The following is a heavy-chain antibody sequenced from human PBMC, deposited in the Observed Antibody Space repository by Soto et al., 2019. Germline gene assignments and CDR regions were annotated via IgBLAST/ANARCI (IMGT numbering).Heavy chain of an antibody. Sequence: QVQLVQSGAEVKKPGSSVKVSCKASGGTFSSYAISWVRQAPGQGLEWMGGIIPIFGTANYAQKFQGRVTISEDASTSTAYMELSSLRSEDTAVYYCASADYYDRSGYYPPDYFDYWGQGTLVTVSS. V-gene: IGHV1-69*01. J-gene: IGHJ4*02. CDR2: IIPIFGTA. D-gene: IGHD3-22*01. CDR3: ASADYYDRSGYYPPDYFDY. CDR1: GGTFSSYA.